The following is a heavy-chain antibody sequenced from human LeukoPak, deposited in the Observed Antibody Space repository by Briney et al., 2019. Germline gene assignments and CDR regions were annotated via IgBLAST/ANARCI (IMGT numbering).Heavy chain of an antibody. CDR1: GFTVSSNY. Sequence: GGSLRLSCAASGFTVSSNYMSWVRQAPGKGLEWVSVIYSGGSTYYADSVKGRFTISRDNAKNSLYLQMNSLRAEDTGVYYCARDGGGPDAYDIWGQGTMVTVSS. CDR2: IYSGGST. CDR3: ARDGGGPDAYDI. J-gene: IGHJ3*02. V-gene: IGHV3-53*01.